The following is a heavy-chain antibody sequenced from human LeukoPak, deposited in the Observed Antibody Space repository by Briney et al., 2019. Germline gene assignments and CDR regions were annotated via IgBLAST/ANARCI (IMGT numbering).Heavy chain of an antibody. CDR1: GFTFSSYA. CDR3: ARSRRYPGAFDI. CDR2: ISYDGSNK. V-gene: IGHV3-30*04. J-gene: IGHJ3*02. D-gene: IGHD2-15*01. Sequence: GGSLRLSCAASGFTFSSYAMHWVRQAPGKGLEWVAVISYDGSNKYYADSVKGRFTISRDNSKNTLYLQMNSLRAEDTAVYYCARSRRYPGAFDIWGQGTMVTVSS.